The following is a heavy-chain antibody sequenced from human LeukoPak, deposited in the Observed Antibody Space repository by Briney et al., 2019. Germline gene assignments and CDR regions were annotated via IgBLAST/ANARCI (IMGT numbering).Heavy chain of an antibody. CDR2: IYHSGST. CDR1: GYSISSGYY. J-gene: IGHJ4*02. V-gene: IGHV4-38-2*01. CDR3: ARHHRIAARFAPFNY. Sequence: PSETLSLTCAVSGYSISSGYYWGWIRQPPGKGLEWIGSIYHSGSTYYNPSLKSRVTISVDTSKNQFSLKLSPVTAADTAVYYCARHHRIAARFAPFNYWGQGILVTVSS. D-gene: IGHD6-6*01.